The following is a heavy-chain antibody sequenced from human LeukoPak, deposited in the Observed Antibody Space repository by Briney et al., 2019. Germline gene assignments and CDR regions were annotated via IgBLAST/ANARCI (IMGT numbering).Heavy chain of an antibody. D-gene: IGHD3-22*01. J-gene: IGHJ4*02. CDR3: AREMTGHYYDSSGYFEP. Sequence: PSQTLSLTCAVSGGSISSGGYSWSWIRQPPGKGLEWIGYIYHSGSTYYNPSLKSRVTISVDRSKNQFSLKLSSVTAADTAVYYCAREMTGHYYDSSGYFEPWGQGTLVIVSS. V-gene: IGHV4-30-2*01. CDR1: GGSISSGGYS. CDR2: IYHSGST.